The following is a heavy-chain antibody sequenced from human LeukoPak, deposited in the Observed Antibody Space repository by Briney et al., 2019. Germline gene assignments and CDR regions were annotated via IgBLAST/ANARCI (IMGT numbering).Heavy chain of an antibody. Sequence: GGSLRLSCAASGFTFSSYSLNWVRQAPGKGLEWVSSISSSSSYIYYADSVKGRFTISRDNAKNSLYLQMNSLRAEDTAVYYCARVRGGGLLWFGESNYMDVWGKGTTVTVSS. V-gene: IGHV3-21*01. D-gene: IGHD3-10*01. CDR1: GFTFSSYS. J-gene: IGHJ6*03. CDR2: ISSSSSYI. CDR3: ARVRGGGLLWFGESNYMDV.